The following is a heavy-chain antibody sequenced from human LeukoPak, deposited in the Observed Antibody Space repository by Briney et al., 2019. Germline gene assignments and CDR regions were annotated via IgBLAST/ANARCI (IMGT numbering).Heavy chain of an antibody. Sequence: SETLSLTCTVSGGSISSGGYYWSWTRQPPGKGLEWIGYIYHSGSTYYNPSLKSRVTISVDRSKNQFSLKLSSVTAADTAVYYCTRGNGQLVPGPDYWGQGTLVTVSS. D-gene: IGHD6-13*01. V-gene: IGHV4-30-2*01. CDR2: IYHSGST. CDR1: GGSISSGGYY. CDR3: TRGNGQLVPGPDY. J-gene: IGHJ4*02.